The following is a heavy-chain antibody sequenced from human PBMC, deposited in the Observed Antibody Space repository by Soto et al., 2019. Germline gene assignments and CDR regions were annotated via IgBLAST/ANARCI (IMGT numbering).Heavy chain of an antibody. CDR3: ATSIAGTACDY. V-gene: IGHV3-7*01. D-gene: IGHD1-1*01. CDR2: IKQDGSEK. Sequence: EVQLVESGGGLVQPGGSLRLSCAASGFTFSSYWMSWVRQAPGKGLEWVANIKQDGSEKYYVDSVKGRFTISRDNAKNSLYLQINSLRAEDTAVYYWATSIAGTACDYWGQGTLVTVSS. J-gene: IGHJ4*02. CDR1: GFTFSSYW.